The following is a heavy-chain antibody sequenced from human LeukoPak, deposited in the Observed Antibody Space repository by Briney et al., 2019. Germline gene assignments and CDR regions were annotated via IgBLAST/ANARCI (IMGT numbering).Heavy chain of an antibody. D-gene: IGHD3-16*01. Sequence: GGSLRLSCAASGFTFSSYGMHWVRQAPGRGLEWVAVVSYDGGSKHYQDSVNGRFTISRDNSKNTLYLQMNSLRAEDTAVYYCAKDFFPKTSVYYFDSWGQGTLVTVSS. V-gene: IGHV3-30*18. CDR2: VSYDGGSK. CDR3: AKDFFPKTSVYYFDS. CDR1: GFTFSSYG. J-gene: IGHJ4*02.